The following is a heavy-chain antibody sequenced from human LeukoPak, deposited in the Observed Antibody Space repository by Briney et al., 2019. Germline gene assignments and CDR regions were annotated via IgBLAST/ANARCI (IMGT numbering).Heavy chain of an antibody. D-gene: IGHD6-13*01. CDR2: IYYSGST. Sequence: SETLCLTCTVSGGSISSYYWSWIRQPPGKALEWIGYIYYSGSTNYNPSLKSRVTISVDTSKNQFSPKLSSVTAADTAVYYCARHASKWGSSWYVDYWGQGTLVTVSS. CDR1: GGSISSYY. J-gene: IGHJ4*02. V-gene: IGHV4-59*08. CDR3: ARHASKWGSSWYVDY.